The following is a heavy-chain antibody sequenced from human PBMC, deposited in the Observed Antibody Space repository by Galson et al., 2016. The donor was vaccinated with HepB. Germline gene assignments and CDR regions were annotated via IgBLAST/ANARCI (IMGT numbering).Heavy chain of an antibody. CDR2: ISISGSTV. D-gene: IGHD3-22*01. V-gene: IGHV3-48*03. CDR1: GFTFSRYN. Sequence: SLRLSCAGSGFTFSRYNMNWVRQAPGKGLEWLADISISGSTVYYADSVKGRFTISRDNDKNSVYLQMDSLRDEDTAVYYCAREADFYDSTGYFPPFAYWGRESWSPS. J-gene: IGHJ4*02. CDR3: AREADFYDSTGYFPPFAY.